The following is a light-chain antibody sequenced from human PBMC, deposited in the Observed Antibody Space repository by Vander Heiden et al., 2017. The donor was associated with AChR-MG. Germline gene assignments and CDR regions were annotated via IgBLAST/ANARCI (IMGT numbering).Light chain of an antibody. J-gene: IGKJ1*01. Sequence: EIVLTLSPVTLSLSPGARPPLIRRACQSFSTYLAWYQQKPGQPPRLLVYGASTRASGVPDRFSGSGSGTDFILTISSLEPEDFAVYYCQQRRSWPRTFGQGS. CDR2: GAS. V-gene: IGKV3-11*01. CDR1: QSFSTY. CDR3: QQRRSWPRT.